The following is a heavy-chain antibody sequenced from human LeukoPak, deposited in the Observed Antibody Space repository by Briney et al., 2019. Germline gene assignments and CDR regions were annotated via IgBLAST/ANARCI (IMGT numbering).Heavy chain of an antibody. CDR3: TRGSGWQYDS. D-gene: IGHD6-19*01. CDR2: IKSETDGGTI. Sequence: GGSLRLSCAASGFTFNNAWMGWVRQAPGKGREWVGLIKSETDGGTIDYAAAVKDRFTISRDDSKSTLYLQMNSLKTEDTAVYYCTRGSGWQYDSWGQGTLVTVSS. CDR1: GFTFNNAW. J-gene: IGHJ4*02. V-gene: IGHV3-15*01.